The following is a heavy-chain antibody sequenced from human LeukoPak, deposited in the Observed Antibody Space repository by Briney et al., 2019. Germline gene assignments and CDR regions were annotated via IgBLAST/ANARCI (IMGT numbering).Heavy chain of an antibody. J-gene: IGHJ4*02. D-gene: IGHD2-2*01. V-gene: IGHV1-69*13. CDR1: GGTFSSYA. Sequence: GASVKVSCKASGGTFSSYAISWVRQAPGQGLEWMGGIIPIFGTANYAQKFQGRVTITADESTSTAYMELSSLRSEDTAVYYCARDIDVVVPAAMPGTFDYWGQGTLVTVSS. CDR3: ARDIDVVVPAAMPGTFDY. CDR2: IIPIFGTA.